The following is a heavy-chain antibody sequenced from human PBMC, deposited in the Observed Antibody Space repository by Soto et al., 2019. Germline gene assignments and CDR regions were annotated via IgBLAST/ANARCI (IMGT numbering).Heavy chain of an antibody. J-gene: IGHJ4*02. CDR2: IIPIFGTA. CDR1: GGTFSSYA. D-gene: IGHD5-12*01. V-gene: IGHV1-69*12. Sequence: QVQLVQSGAEVKKPGSSVKVSCKASGGTFSSYAISWVRQAPGQGLEWMGGIIPIFGTATYAQKLQGRVTITADESTSTAYMELSRLRSADTAVYYCARCVRRDGYNFAYWGQGTLVTVSS. CDR3: ARCVRRDGYNFAY.